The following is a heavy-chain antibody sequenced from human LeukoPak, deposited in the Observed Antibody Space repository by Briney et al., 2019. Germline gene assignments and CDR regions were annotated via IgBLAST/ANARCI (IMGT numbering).Heavy chain of an antibody. J-gene: IGHJ5*02. Sequence: GASVKVSCKASGGTFSSYAISWVRQAPGQGLEWMGGIIPIFGTANYAQKFQGRVTITADKSTSTAYMELNSLRSEDTAVYYCARDRGYSIGKAKSNWFDPWGQGTLVTVSS. V-gene: IGHV1-69*06. CDR1: GGTFSSYA. CDR3: ARDRGYSIGKAKSNWFDP. D-gene: IGHD6-13*01. CDR2: IIPIFGTA.